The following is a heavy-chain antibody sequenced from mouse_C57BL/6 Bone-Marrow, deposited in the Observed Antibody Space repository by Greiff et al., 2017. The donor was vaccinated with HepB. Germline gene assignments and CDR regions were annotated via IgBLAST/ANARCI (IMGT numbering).Heavy chain of an antibody. Sequence: EVQLQQSGPELVKPGASVKISCKASGYTFTDYYMNGVKQSHGKSLEWIGDINPNNGGTSYNQKFKGKATLTVDKSSSTAYMELRSLTSEDSAVYYCERRGIYYEYAWFAYWGQGTLVTVSA. CDR2: INPNNGGT. J-gene: IGHJ3*01. CDR3: ERRGIYYEYAWFAY. V-gene: IGHV1-26*01. CDR1: GYTFTDYY. D-gene: IGHD2-4*01.